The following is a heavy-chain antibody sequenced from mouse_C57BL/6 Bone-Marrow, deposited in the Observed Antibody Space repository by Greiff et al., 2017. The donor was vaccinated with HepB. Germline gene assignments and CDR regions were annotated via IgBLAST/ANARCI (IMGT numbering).Heavy chain of an antibody. J-gene: IGHJ4*01. V-gene: IGHV12-3*01. CDR2: ITHSGET. CDR3: AGENYYYGSHYYAMDY. D-gene: IGHD1-1*01. Sequence: VHLVESGPGLVKPSQSLFLTCSITGFPITSGYYWIWIRQSPGKPLEWMGYITHSGETFYNPSLQSPISITRETSKNQFFLQLNSVTTEDTAMYYCAGENYYYGSHYYAMDYWGQGTSVTVSS. CDR1: GFPITSGYY.